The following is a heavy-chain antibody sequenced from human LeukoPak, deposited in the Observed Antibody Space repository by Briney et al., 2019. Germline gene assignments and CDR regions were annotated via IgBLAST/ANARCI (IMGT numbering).Heavy chain of an antibody. CDR3: AKTYYSSRAHYYYYYYMDV. CDR1: GFTFSNYG. CDR2: ISGSGDST. Sequence: PGGSLRLSCAASGFTFSNYGMSWVRQAPGKGLEWVSGISGSGDSTFYADSVKGRFTISRDNSKNTRYLQMNSLRAEDTAVYYRAKTYYSSRAHYYYYYYMDVWGKGTTVTISS. J-gene: IGHJ6*03. V-gene: IGHV3-23*01. D-gene: IGHD3-10*01.